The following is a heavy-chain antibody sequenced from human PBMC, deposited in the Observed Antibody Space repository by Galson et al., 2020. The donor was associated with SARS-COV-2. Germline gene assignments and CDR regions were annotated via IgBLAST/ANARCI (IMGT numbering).Heavy chain of an antibody. J-gene: IGHJ3*02. CDR1: GGTFSSYA. V-gene: IGHV1-69*10. CDR3: AREGGRITIFGVVRRTDAFDI. Sequence: SVKVSCKASGGTFSSYAISRVRQAPGQGLEWMGGIIPILGIANYAQKFQGRVTITADKSTSTAYMELSSLRSEDTAVYYCAREGGRITIFGVVRRTDAFDIWGQGTMVTVSS. D-gene: IGHD3-3*01. CDR2: IIPILGIA.